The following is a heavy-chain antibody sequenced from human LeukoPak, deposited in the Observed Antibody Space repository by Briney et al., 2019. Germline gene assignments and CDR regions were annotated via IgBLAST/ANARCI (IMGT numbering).Heavy chain of an antibody. J-gene: IGHJ5*02. Sequence: PSETLSVTCTVSGGSISSYYWSWIRQPPGNGLEWIGYIYYSGSTNYNPSLKSRVTISVDTSKNQFSLKLSSVTAADTAVYYCARDSYYYDSSGYPSTWGQGTLVTVSS. CDR2: IYYSGST. CDR1: GGSISSYY. D-gene: IGHD3-22*01. V-gene: IGHV4-59*01. CDR3: ARDSYYYDSSGYPST.